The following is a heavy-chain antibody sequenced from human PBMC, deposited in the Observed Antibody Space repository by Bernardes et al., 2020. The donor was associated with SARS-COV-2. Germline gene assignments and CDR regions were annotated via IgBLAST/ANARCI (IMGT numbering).Heavy chain of an antibody. CDR3: ARFIAGARGDAFDI. CDR2: IYSGGST. Sequence: GGSLRLSCAASGFTVSSNYMSWVRQAPGKGLEWVSVIYSGGSTYYADSVKGRFTISRDNSKNTLYLQMNSLRAEDTAVYYCARFIAGARGDAFDIWGQGTMVTVSS. D-gene: IGHD1-26*01. J-gene: IGHJ3*02. CDR1: GFTVSSNY. V-gene: IGHV3-53*01.